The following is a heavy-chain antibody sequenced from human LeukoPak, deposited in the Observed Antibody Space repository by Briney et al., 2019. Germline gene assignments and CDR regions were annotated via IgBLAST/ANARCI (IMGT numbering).Heavy chain of an antibody. J-gene: IGHJ4*02. Sequence: SETLSLTCAVSGASISTVGYYWGWIRQAPEKGLEWIGKVDYRGITQYDPSLKSRVIMSLDTSKNQFSLKLSSVTAADTAVYYCARFYGSGSNFDYWGQGTLVTVSS. CDR3: ARFYGSGSNFDY. CDR1: GASISTVGYY. D-gene: IGHD3-10*01. CDR2: VDYRGIT. V-gene: IGHV4-39*07.